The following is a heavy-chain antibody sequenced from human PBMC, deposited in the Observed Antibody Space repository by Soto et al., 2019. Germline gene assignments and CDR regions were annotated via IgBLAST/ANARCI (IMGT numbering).Heavy chain of an antibody. CDR2: ISGSGGST. V-gene: IGHV3-23*01. Sequence: GGSTSLSSAASGFTFSIFAMSWVRPAQGKGLEWVSAISGSGGSTYYADSVKGRFTISRDNSKNTLYLQMNSLRAEDTAVYYCAKDGIAARPKCFDPWGQGTLVTVSS. CDR3: AKDGIAARPKCFDP. D-gene: IGHD6-6*01. CDR1: GFTFSIFA. J-gene: IGHJ5*02.